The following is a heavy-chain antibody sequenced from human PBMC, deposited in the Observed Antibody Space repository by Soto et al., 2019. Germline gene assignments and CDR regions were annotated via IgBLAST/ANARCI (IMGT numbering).Heavy chain of an antibody. V-gene: IGHV3-30-3*01. CDR1: GFTFSSYA. CDR3: ARSGLIIFDY. J-gene: IGHJ4*02. CDR2: ISYDGSNK. D-gene: IGHD3-10*01. Sequence: GGSLRLSCAASGFTFSSYAMHWVRQAPGKGLEWVAVISYDGSNKYYADSVKGRFTISRDNSKNTLYLQMNSLRAEDTAVYYCARSGLIIFDYWGQGTLVTVSS.